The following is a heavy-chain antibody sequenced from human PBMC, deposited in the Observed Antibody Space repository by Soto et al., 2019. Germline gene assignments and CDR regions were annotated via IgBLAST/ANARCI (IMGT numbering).Heavy chain of an antibody. J-gene: IGHJ4*02. CDR1: GGSISSSSYY. D-gene: IGHD3-10*01. Sequence: SETLSLTCTVSGGSISSSSYYWGWIRRPPGKGLEWIGSIYYSGSTYYNPSLKSRVTISVDTSKNQFSLKLSSVTAADTAVYYCARQKAMVRGVINYWGQGTLVTVSS. CDR2: IYYSGST. V-gene: IGHV4-39*01. CDR3: ARQKAMVRGVINY.